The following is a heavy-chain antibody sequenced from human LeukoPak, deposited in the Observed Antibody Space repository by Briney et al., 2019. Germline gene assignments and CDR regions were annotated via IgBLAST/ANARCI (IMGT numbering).Heavy chain of an antibody. Sequence: GGSLRLSRAASGFTFSSYAMNWVRQAPGKVLEWVSSISGSGGSTYYADSVKGRFTISRDNSKTTLYLQMTSLTPEDTAVYYCAKDLMRDRWFGESWGQGTLVSVSS. CDR2: ISGSGGST. J-gene: IGHJ5*02. CDR1: GFTFSSYA. D-gene: IGHD3-10*01. CDR3: AKDLMRDRWFGES. V-gene: IGHV3-23*01.